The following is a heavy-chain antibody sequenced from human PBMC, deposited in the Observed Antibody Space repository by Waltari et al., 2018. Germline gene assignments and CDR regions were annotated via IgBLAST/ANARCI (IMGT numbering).Heavy chain of an antibody. CDR2: IWYDGSNK. V-gene: IGHV3-30*18. CDR1: GFTFSSYG. Sequence: QVQLVESGGGVVQPGRSLRLSCAASGFTFSSYGMHWVRQAPGKGLEWVAVIWYDGSNKYYADSVKGRFTISRDNSKNTLYLQMNSLRAEDTAMYYCAKDRGYVGAHDAFDIWGQGTMVTVSS. J-gene: IGHJ3*02. CDR3: AKDRGYVGAHDAFDI. D-gene: IGHD1-26*01.